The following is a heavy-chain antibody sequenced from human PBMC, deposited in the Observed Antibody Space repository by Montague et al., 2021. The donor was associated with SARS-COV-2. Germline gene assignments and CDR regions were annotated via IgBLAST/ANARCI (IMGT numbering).Heavy chain of an antibody. D-gene: IGHD4/OR15-4a*01. Sequence: SETLSLTCTVSGGSISSGSYWGWIRQPPGKGLEWIGTSDHSGITYYSPSLESRVTISLDTSKNQFSLNLDSVTASDTAIYYCARVISAVAGANFYFDYWGQGTLVTASS. CDR1: GGSISSGSY. CDR3: ARVISAVAGANFYFDY. V-gene: IGHV4-38-2*02. CDR2: SDHSGIT. J-gene: IGHJ4*02.